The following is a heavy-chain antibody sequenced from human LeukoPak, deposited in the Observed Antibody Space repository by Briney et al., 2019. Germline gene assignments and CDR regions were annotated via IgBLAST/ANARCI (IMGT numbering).Heavy chain of an antibody. CDR1: GGSINSSSYY. Sequence: SETLSLTCTVSGGSINSSSYYWGWLRQPRGKGLEWIGNFYYSGTTYYTPSLKSRVTISVDTSKNQFSLKLSSVTAADTAVYYCASPRVGYYNSSIDYWGQGNLVTVSS. CDR3: ASPRVGYYNSSIDY. CDR2: FYYSGTT. J-gene: IGHJ4*02. V-gene: IGHV4-39*01. D-gene: IGHD3-22*01.